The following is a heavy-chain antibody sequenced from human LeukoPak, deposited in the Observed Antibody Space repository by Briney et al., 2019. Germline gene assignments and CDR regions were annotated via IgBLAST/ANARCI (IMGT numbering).Heavy chain of an antibody. D-gene: IGHD3-10*01. CDR3: AKLSLSGRSQSADY. V-gene: IGHV3-23*01. Sequence: GGSLRLSCVASGLTFNSHSMSWVRRAPGMGLEWVSVVSTNVDVTFYADSVKGRFTISRDNSKNTLFLQMNSLRAEDTAVYYCAKLSLSGRSQSADYWGQGTLVTVSS. CDR2: VSTNVDVT. CDR1: GLTFNSHS. J-gene: IGHJ4*02.